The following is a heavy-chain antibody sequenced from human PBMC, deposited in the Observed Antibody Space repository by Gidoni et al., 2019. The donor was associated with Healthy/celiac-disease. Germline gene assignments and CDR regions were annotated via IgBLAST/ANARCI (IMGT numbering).Heavy chain of an antibody. CDR1: GFTFSNYA. CDR2: ISPAGGSP. J-gene: IGHJ3*01. CDR3: TRDGKFRTDGFDV. V-gene: IGHV3-23*01. D-gene: IGHD1-26*01. Sequence: EVQLLESGGGSVQPGGSLSLSCPVSGFTFSNYAMNWVRQATGQGLAWVSAISPAGGSPYYADSVKGRFTISRDNSKNTLFLEMNNLRAEDTAVYYCTRDGKFRTDGFDVWGPGSMVTVSS.